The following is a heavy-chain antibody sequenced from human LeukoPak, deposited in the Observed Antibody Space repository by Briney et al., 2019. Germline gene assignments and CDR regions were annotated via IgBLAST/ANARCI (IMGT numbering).Heavy chain of an antibody. D-gene: IGHD3-3*01. CDR2: INQDGSEK. CDR1: GFTFSSYW. J-gene: IGHJ6*03. V-gene: IGHV3-7*01. Sequence: GGSLRLSCAASGFTFSSYWMSWVRQAPGKGLEWVANINQDGSEKYYVDSVKGRFTISRDNAKNSLYLQMNSLRAEDTAVYYCARDQGFSYYFYYMDVWGKGTTVTVSS. CDR3: ARDQGFSYYFYYMDV.